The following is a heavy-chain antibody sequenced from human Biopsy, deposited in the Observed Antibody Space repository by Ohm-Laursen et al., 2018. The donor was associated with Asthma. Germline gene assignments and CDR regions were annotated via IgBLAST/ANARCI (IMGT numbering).Heavy chain of an antibody. CDR3: AKGAKAAAGGRFDS. CDR2: INPNSGGT. D-gene: IGHD6-13*01. J-gene: IGHJ5*01. CDR1: GYTFIGYH. V-gene: IGHV1-2*06. Sequence: ASVKVSCKASGYTFIGYHIHWVRQAPGQGLEWMGRINPNSGGTNYAQKFQGRVTMTRDTSISTAYMELRRLRSDDTAVYYGAKGAKAAAGGRFDSWGQGTLVTVSS.